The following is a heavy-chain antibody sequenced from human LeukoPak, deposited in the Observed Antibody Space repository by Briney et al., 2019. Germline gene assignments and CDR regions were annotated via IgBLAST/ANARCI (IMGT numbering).Heavy chain of an antibody. CDR1: GGSFSGYY. D-gene: IGHD6-13*01. CDR2: INHRGST. J-gene: IGHJ4*02. CDR3: ARGRKKLVRESVY. Sequence: SETLSLTCAVYGGSFSGYYWSWIRQPPGGGLEWIGEINHRGSTNYNPSLMSRVTISVDTSKNHFSLKLSSVTAADTAVYYCARGRKKLVRESVYWGQGTLVTVSS. V-gene: IGHV4-34*01.